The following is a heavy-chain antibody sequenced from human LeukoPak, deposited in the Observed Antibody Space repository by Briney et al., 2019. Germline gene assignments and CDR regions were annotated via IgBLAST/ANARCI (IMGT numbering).Heavy chain of an antibody. CDR3: ARTRKYYYGSGSYYLD. V-gene: IGHV4-38-2*02. CDR2: MYHSGST. Sequence: SETLSLTSTPSGYSISSGYYWGWIRQPPGKGLEWIGSMYHSGSTYYNPSLKSRVTISVDMSKNQFSLKPSSVTAADTAVYYCARTRKYYYGSGSYYLDWGQGTLVTVSS. D-gene: IGHD3-10*01. J-gene: IGHJ4*02. CDR1: GYSISSGYY.